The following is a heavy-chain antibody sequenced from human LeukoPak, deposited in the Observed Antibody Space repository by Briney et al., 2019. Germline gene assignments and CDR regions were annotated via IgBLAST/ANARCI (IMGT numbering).Heavy chain of an antibody. CDR2: MNDDGSDT. CDR3: ARERGYGGFH. Sequence: GGSLRLSCAASGFTLNTYWMHWVRQTTGKGLVWVSRMNDDGSDTTYADSVRGRFTISRDNAKNTLYPQMNRLRAEDTAVYYCARERGYGGFHWGKGTLVTVSS. V-gene: IGHV3-74*01. CDR1: GFTLNTYW. J-gene: IGHJ4*02. D-gene: IGHD5-12*01.